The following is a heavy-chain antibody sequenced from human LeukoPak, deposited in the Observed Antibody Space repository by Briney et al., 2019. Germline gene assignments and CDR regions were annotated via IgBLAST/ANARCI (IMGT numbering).Heavy chain of an antibody. V-gene: IGHV3-9*01. J-gene: IGHJ4*02. CDR2: ISRNIDNI. Sequence: GRPLRLSCAASGFTFDDYAMHWVRQAPGKGLEWVSGISRNIDNIDYADSVRGRFTISRDNAKNSLYLQMNSLRAEDTALYYCAKDYDYGFDYWGQGTLVTVSS. D-gene: IGHD4-17*01. CDR1: GFTFDDYA. CDR3: AKDYDYGFDY.